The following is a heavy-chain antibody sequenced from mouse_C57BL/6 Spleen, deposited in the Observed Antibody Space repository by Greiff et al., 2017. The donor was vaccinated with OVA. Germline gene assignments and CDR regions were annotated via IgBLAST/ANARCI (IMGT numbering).Heavy chain of an antibody. CDR3: ARLANWDRDWYFDV. Sequence: QVQLQQSGAELVRPGASVKLSCKASGYTFTDYYINWVKQRPGQGLEWIARIYPGSGNTYYNEKFKGKATLTAEKSSSTAYMQLSSLTSEDSAVYFCARLANWDRDWYFDVWGTGTTVTVSS. D-gene: IGHD4-1*01. J-gene: IGHJ1*03. V-gene: IGHV1-76*01. CDR1: GYTFTDYY. CDR2: IYPGSGNT.